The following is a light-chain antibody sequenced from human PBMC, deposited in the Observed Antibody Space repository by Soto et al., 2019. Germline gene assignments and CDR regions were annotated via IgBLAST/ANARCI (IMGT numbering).Light chain of an antibody. J-gene: IGKJ2*01. CDR1: QNIGTY. CDR3: QQTDSFPHT. V-gene: IGKV1-39*01. Sequence: DIHMTQSPSSLSASVGDRVTITCRASQNIGTYLHWYQQKPGTAPKLLIYVSSSLQSGVPSRFSGSGTGTDFTLTISSLQPEDFAGYFCQQTDSFPHTFGQGTRLEI. CDR2: VSS.